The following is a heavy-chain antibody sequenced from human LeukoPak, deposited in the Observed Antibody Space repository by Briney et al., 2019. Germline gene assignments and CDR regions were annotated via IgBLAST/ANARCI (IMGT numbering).Heavy chain of an antibody. J-gene: IGHJ4*02. Sequence: GGSLRLSCAASGCTFRNNWVNWVRLAQPKGLEWVANIKPDGSEKRYEDSVKGRFTISRDNATNSLHLQMNSLRAEDTAVYYCARVVGTDEGADYWGQGTLVTVSS. CDR2: IKPDGSEK. CDR3: ARVVGTDEGADY. CDR1: GCTFRNNW. V-gene: IGHV3-7*04. D-gene: IGHD1-7*01.